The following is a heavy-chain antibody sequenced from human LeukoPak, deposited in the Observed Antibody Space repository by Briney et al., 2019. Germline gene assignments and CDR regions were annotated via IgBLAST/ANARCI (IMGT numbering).Heavy chain of an antibody. J-gene: IGHJ4*02. D-gene: IGHD3-22*01. CDR3: AKRGVDYYDSSGPLAH. CDR2: IRYDGSNK. CDR1: GFTFSSYG. Sequence: GGSLRLSCAASGFTFSSYGMHWVRQAPGKGLEWVAFIRYDGSNKYYADSVKGRFTISRDNSKNTLYLQMNSLRAEDTAVYYCAKRGVDYYDSSGPLAHWGQGTLVTVSS. V-gene: IGHV3-30*02.